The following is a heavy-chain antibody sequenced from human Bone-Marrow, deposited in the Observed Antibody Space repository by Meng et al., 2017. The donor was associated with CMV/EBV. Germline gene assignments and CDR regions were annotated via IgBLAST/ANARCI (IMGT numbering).Heavy chain of an antibody. CDR2: ISYDGSNK. D-gene: IGHD2-2*01. V-gene: IGHV3-30*03. CDR3: ARGGCSSTSCSVTYYYYGMDV. Sequence: GESLKISCAASGFTFSSYSMNWVRQAPGKGLEWVAVISYDGSNKYYADSVKGRFTISRDNAKNSLYLQMNSLRAEDTAVYYCARGGCSSTSCSVTYYYYGMDVWGQGTTVTVSS. CDR1: GFTFSSYS. J-gene: IGHJ6*02.